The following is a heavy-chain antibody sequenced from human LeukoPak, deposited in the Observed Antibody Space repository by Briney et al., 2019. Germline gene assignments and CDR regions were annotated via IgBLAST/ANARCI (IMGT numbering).Heavy chain of an antibody. J-gene: IGHJ4*02. D-gene: IGHD3-22*01. Sequence: GGSLRLSCVASGFTFDDYNMHWVRQAPGKGLEWVSLISWDGSSTSYADSVKGRFTISRDNSKNSLYLQMNSLRTEDSALYYCAKDPRYKIVVVTLAHFDYWGQGTLLTVSS. CDR1: GFTFDDYN. CDR2: ISWDGSST. V-gene: IGHV3-43*01. CDR3: AKDPRYKIVVVTLAHFDY.